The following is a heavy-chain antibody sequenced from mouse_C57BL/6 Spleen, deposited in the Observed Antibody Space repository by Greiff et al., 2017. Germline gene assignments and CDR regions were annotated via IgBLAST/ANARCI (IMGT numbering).Heavy chain of an antibody. CDR3: TRPYYDYGGVFDY. D-gene: IGHD2-4*01. CDR1: GFTFSDAW. Sequence: EVKLVESGGGLVQPGGSMKLSCAASGFTFSDAWMDWVRQSPEKGLEWVAEIRNKANNHATYYAESVKGRFTISRDDSKSSVYLQMNSLRAEDAGIYYCTRPYYDYGGVFDYWGQGTTLTVSS. CDR2: IRNKANNHAT. V-gene: IGHV6-6*01. J-gene: IGHJ2*01.